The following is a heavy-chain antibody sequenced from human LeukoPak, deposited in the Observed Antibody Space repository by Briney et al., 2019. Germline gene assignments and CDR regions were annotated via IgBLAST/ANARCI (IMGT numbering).Heavy chain of an antibody. CDR2: ISSSGSTI. V-gene: IGHV3-48*03. CDR1: GFTFSSYE. CDR3: ARGGFHSYEQFDY. D-gene: IGHD5-18*01. J-gene: IGHJ4*02. Sequence: GGSLRLSCAASGFTFSSYEMNWVRQAPGKGLEWVSYISSSGSTIYYADSVKGRFTIPRDNAKNSLYLQMNSLRAEDTAVYYCARGGFHSYEQFDYWGQGTLVTVSS.